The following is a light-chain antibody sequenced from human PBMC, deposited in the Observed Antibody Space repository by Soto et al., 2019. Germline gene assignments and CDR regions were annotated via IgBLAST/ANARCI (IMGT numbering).Light chain of an antibody. CDR3: QTWGTGSHVV. CDR1: SGHSSYA. V-gene: IGLV4-69*01. J-gene: IGLJ2*01. CDR2: LNSDGSH. Sequence: QLVLTQSPSASASLGASVTLTCTRSSGHSSYAIAWHQQQPEKGPRYLMKLNSDGSHSKGDGIPDRFSGSSSGAERYLPISSLQSEDEADYYCQTWGTGSHVVFGGGTKLTVL.